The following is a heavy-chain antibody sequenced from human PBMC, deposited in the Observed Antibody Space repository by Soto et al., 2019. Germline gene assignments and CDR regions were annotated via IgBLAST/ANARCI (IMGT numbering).Heavy chain of an antibody. V-gene: IGHV3-23*01. CDR3: AKDGVNYYDSICSFDQ. CDR1: GFTFNSYS. Sequence: GGSLTLSCAASGFTFNSYSMSWVRHAPGKGLEWVSAISGRGGSTYYGDSVTGRFSISRDNSTNTPYLQMNSLRAEDTAVYYCAKDGVNYYDSICSFDQWGQEKLATV. CDR2: ISGRGGST. D-gene: IGHD3-22*01. J-gene: IGHJ4*02.